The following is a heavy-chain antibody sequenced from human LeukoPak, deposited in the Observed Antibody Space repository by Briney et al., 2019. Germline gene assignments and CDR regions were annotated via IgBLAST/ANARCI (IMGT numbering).Heavy chain of an antibody. D-gene: IGHD3-22*01. CDR2: IIPILGIA. Sequence: AASVKVSCKASGGTFSSYAISWVRQAPGQGPEWMGRIIPILGIANYAQKFQGRVTITADKSTSTAYMELSSLRSEDTAVYYCARGDSSGYSLSPPFDYWGQGTLVTVSS. CDR1: GGTFSSYA. V-gene: IGHV1-69*04. CDR3: ARGDSSGYSLSPPFDY. J-gene: IGHJ4*02.